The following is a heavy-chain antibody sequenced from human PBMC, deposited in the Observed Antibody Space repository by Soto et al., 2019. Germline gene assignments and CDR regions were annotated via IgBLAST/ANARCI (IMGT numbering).Heavy chain of an antibody. CDR3: ARRGAVAGSLDI. V-gene: IGHV5-10-1*01. CDR1: GYSFAGYW. Sequence: GESLKISCKGSGYSFAGYWITWVRQKPGKGLEWMGRIDPSDSYTNYSPSFQGHVTISADKSISTAYLQWSSLKASDTAMYYCARRGAVAGSLDIWGQGTMVTVSS. CDR2: IDPSDSYT. D-gene: IGHD6-19*01. J-gene: IGHJ3*02.